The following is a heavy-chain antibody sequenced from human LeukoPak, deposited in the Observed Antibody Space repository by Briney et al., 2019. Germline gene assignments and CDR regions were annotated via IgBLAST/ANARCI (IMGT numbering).Heavy chain of an antibody. CDR1: GYTFTSYG. CDR3: ATEGYCSRTSCWDLDNNWFDP. D-gene: IGHD2-2*01. J-gene: IGHJ5*02. CDR2: ISVYNGNT. Sequence: ASVKVSCKASGYTFTSYGISWVRQAPGQGLEWMGWISVYNGNTNYAQKLQGRVTMTTDTSTSTAYMELRSLRADDTAVDYCATEGYCSRTSCWDLDNNWFDPWGQGTLVTVSS. V-gene: IGHV1-18*01.